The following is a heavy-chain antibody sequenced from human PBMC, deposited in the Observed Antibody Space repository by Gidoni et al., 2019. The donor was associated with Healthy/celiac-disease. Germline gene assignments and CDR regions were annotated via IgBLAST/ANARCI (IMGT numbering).Heavy chain of an antibody. CDR2: ISYDGSNK. V-gene: IGHV3-30-3*01. CDR3: ARAVGYDASYYFDY. Sequence: QVQLVESGGGVVQPGRSLRLSCAASGFTFSSYAMHWVRQAPGKGLEWVAVISYDGSNKYYADSVKGRFTISRDNSKNTLYLQMNSLRAEDTAVYYCARAVGYDASYYFDYWGQGTLVTVSS. J-gene: IGHJ4*02. D-gene: IGHD5-12*01. CDR1: GFTFSSYA.